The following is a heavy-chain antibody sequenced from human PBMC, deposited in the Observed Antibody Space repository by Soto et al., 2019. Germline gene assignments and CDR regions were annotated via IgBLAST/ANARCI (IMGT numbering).Heavy chain of an antibody. Sequence: GGSLRLSCAASGFTFSSYAMSWVRQAPGKGLEWVSRINSDGSSAVYADSVKGRFTISRDNAKNKLYLQMNILRAEDTAMYYCARDPAPIGWYDYWGQGSLVTVSS. CDR2: INSDGSSA. J-gene: IGHJ4*02. V-gene: IGHV3-74*01. D-gene: IGHD6-19*01. CDR3: ARDPAPIGWYDY. CDR1: GFTFSSYA.